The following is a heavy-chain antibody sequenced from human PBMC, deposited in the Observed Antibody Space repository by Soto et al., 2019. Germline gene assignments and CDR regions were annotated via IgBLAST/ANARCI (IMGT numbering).Heavy chain of an antibody. CDR3: ARGFEEQRGRYSYGRIYYYYGMDV. D-gene: IGHD5-18*01. J-gene: IGHJ6*02. CDR2: IYYSGST. CDR1: GGSISSGGYY. Sequence: SETLSLTCTVSGGSISSGGYYWSWIRQHPGKGLEWIGYIYYSGSTYYNPSLKSRVTISVDTSKNQFSLKLSSVTAADTAVYYCARGFEEQRGRYSYGRIYYYYGMDVWGQGTTVTVSS. V-gene: IGHV4-31*03.